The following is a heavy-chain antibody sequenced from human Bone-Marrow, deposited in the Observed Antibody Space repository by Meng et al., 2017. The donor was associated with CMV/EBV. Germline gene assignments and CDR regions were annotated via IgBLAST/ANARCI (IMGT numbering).Heavy chain of an antibody. CDR3: ARAAHYSSSLYFDY. V-gene: IGHV1-8*01. D-gene: IGHD6-6*01. Sequence: SGYTFTSYDINWVRQATGQGFEWMGWVNPNSGNTGSAPKFQGKVTMTGNTSIGTAYMELSSLRSDDTAVYFCARAAHYSSSLYFDYWGQGALVTVSS. CDR1: GYTFTSYD. CDR2: VNPNSGNT. J-gene: IGHJ4*02.